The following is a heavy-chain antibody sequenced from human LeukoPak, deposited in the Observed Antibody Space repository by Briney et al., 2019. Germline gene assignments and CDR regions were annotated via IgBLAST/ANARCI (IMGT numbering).Heavy chain of an antibody. CDR1: GFTFSSYG. CDR2: ISYDGSNK. CDR3: AREMAV. Sequence: GRSLRLSCAASGFTFSSYGMHWVRQAPGKGLEWVAVISYDGSNKYYADSVKGRFTISRDNSKNTLYLQMNSLRAEDTAVYYCAREMAVWGQGALVTVSS. V-gene: IGHV3-30*03. D-gene: IGHD2-8*01. J-gene: IGHJ4*02.